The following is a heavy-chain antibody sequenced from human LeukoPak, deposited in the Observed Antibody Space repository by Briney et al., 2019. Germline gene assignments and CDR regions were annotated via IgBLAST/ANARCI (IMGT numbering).Heavy chain of an antibody. J-gene: IGHJ5*02. CDR2: IIPIFGTA. CDR3: ARAHDPLCTSCYFTPKFDP. D-gene: IGHD2-2*01. V-gene: IGHV1-69*13. Sequence: ASAKVSCKASGGTFSSYAISWVRQAPGQGLEWMGGIIPIFGTANYAQKFQGRVTITADESTSTAYMELSSLRSEDTAVYYCARAHDPLCTSCYFTPKFDPWGQGTLVTVSS. CDR1: GGTFSSYA.